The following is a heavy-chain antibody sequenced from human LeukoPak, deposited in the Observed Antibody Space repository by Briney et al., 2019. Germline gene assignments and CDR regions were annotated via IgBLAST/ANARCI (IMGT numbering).Heavy chain of an antibody. CDR3: ARDHGQFGSNNYFDY. J-gene: IGHJ4*02. D-gene: IGHD2/OR15-2a*01. CDR2: ISYDGSNK. Sequence: GGSLRLSCAASGFTFSSYAMHWVRQAPGKGLEWVAVISYDGSNKYYADSVKGRFTISRDNSKNTLYLQMNSLRAEDTAVYYCARDHGQFGSNNYFDYWGQGTLVTVSS. V-gene: IGHV3-30-3*01. CDR1: GFTFSSYA.